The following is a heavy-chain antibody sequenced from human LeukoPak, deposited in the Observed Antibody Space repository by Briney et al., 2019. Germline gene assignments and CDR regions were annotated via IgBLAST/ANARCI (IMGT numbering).Heavy chain of an antibody. J-gene: IGHJ4*02. CDR3: ARARPDGSSYFDY. D-gene: IGHD3-16*02. CDR1: GFTFSSHW. Sequence: PGGSLRLSCAASGFTFSSHWMHWVRQVPGKGPVWVSRIHRDGSTTNYADSVKGRFTISRDNTKNTLYLQMSSLRHEDTAIYYCARARPDGSSYFDYWGQGILVTVSS. CDR2: IHRDGSTT. V-gene: IGHV3-74*01.